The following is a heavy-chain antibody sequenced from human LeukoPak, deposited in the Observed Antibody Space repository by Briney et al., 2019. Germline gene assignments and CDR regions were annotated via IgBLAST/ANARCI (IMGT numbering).Heavy chain of an antibody. CDR1: GGSISSSSYY. D-gene: IGHD2-15*01. Sequence: PSETLSLTCTVSGGSISSSSYYWGWIRQPPGKGLEWIGYIYYSGSTNYNPSLKSRVTISVDTSKNQFSLKLSSVTAADTAVYYCARGDCSGGSCYLFDYWGQGTLVTVSS. V-gene: IGHV4-61*05. J-gene: IGHJ4*02. CDR3: ARGDCSGGSCYLFDY. CDR2: IYYSGST.